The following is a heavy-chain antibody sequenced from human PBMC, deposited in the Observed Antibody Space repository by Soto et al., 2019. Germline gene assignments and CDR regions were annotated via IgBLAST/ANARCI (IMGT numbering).Heavy chain of an antibody. J-gene: IGHJ4*02. CDR3: ARLQAAAGDNDLTFDY. CDR1: GYSFTSYW. V-gene: IGHV5-10-1*01. D-gene: IGHD6-13*01. Sequence: EVQLVQSGAEVKKPGESLRISCKGSGYSFTSYWISWVRQMPGKGLEWMGRIDPSDSYTNYSPSFQGHVTISADKSIRTVYLQWSSLKASDNAMYYCARLQAAAGDNDLTFDYWGQGTLVTVSS. CDR2: IDPSDSYT.